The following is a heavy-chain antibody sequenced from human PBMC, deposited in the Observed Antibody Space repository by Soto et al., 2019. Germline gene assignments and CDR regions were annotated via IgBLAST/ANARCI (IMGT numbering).Heavy chain of an antibody. D-gene: IGHD2-15*01. CDR3: AIFSGGSWHAAFAI. J-gene: IGHJ3*02. CDR2: INAGNGNT. Sequence: WVHQENGQRLEWMGWINAGNGNTNYAQKLQGRVTMTTDTSTSTAYMELRSLRSDDTAVYYCAIFSGGSWHAAFAIWGQRTMVPGSS. V-gene: IGHV1-18*01.